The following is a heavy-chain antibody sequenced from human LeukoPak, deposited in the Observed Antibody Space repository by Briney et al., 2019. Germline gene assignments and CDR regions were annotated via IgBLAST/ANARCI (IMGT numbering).Heavy chain of an antibody. J-gene: IGHJ4*02. D-gene: IGHD5-24*01. CDR2: IHADNGDT. V-gene: IGHV1-18*01. CDR3: ARDSSGYKTFFDY. Sequence: ASVKVSCKTSGYIFTSYSISWVRQAPGQGLEWMGWIHADNGDTKYAQKVQGRVTLTTDTSTSTVHMELRSLRSDDTAIYYCARDSSGYKTFFDYWGQGTLVTVSS. CDR1: GYIFTSYS.